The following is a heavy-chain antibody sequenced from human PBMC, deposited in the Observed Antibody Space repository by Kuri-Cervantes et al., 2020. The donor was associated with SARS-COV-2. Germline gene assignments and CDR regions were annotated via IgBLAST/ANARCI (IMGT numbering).Heavy chain of an antibody. V-gene: IGHV3-53*01. J-gene: IGHJ4*02. CDR2: IYGSENA. D-gene: IGHD3-22*01. Sequence: GESLKISCAAFGFTVGNNYMSWLRQAPGKGLEWVSVIYGSENAYYADSVEGRFTISRDNSKNMVYLQLNDLRAEDTAVYYCVRDRGDRGHWGQGTLVTVSS. CDR3: VRDRGDRGH. CDR1: GFTVGNNY.